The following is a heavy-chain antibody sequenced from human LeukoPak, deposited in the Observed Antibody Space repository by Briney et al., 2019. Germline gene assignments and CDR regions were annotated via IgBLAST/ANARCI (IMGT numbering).Heavy chain of an antibody. CDR3: VRGAMVSKPGDF. V-gene: IGHV4-39*01. Sequence: SETLSLTCSVSGVPVNSRSFYWNWVRQPPGKGLEWLGSVYSSGNVYQSPSLQSRGAISVDASNNSFSLTLKSVTAADTAVYFCVRGAMVSKPGDFWGQGALVIVSS. CDR1: GVPVNSRSFY. D-gene: IGHD2/OR15-2a*01. CDR2: VYSSGNV. J-gene: IGHJ4*02.